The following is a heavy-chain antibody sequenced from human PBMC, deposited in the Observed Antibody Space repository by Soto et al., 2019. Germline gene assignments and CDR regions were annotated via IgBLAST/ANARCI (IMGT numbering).Heavy chain of an antibody. CDR1: GFTFSSYD. D-gene: IGHD3-3*01. CDR2: ISSSGSTI. CDR3: ARDPNSSFGVAGYFDY. J-gene: IGHJ4*02. V-gene: IGHV3-48*03. Sequence: EVQLVESGGGLVQPGGSLRLSCAASGFTFSSYDMNWVRQAPGKGLEWGSYISSSGSTIYYADSVKGRFTISRDNAKNSLYQPMSSLRAEDTAVYYCARDPNSSFGVAGYFDYWGQGTLVTVSS.